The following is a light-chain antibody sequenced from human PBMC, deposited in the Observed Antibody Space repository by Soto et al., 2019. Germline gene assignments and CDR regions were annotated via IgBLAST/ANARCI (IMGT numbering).Light chain of an antibody. Sequence: RMAQSPSTLSASGGDRVTLPCRASQSISSWLAWYQQKPGKAPKLLIYDASSLESGVPSRFSGSGSGTDFTPTISSLQPEDFATYYCLQDYNYPWTVGQGTKVDIK. CDR3: LQDYNYPWT. V-gene: IGKV1-5*01. J-gene: IGKJ1*01. CDR1: QSISSW. CDR2: DAS.